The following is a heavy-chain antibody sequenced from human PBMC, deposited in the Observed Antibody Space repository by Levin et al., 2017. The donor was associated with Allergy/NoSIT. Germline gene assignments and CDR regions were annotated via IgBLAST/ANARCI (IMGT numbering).Heavy chain of an antibody. CDR1: GFTFSSYS. V-gene: IGHV3-48*01. J-gene: IGHJ4*02. D-gene: IGHD3-10*01. CDR3: ARDEVTMVRGVPIGDFDY. Sequence: GGSLRLSCAASGFTFSSYSMNWVRQAPGKGLEWVSYISSSSSTIYYADSVKGLFTISRDNAKNSLYLQMNSLRAEDTAVYYCARDEVTMVRGVPIGDFDYWGQGTLVTVSS. CDR2: ISSSSSTI.